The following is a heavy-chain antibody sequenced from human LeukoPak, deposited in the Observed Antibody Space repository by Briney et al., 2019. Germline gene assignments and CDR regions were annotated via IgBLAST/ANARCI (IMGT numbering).Heavy chain of an antibody. J-gene: IGHJ5*02. V-gene: IGHV4-4*07. CDR2: IYSSGNT. Sequence: SETLSLTCTVSGGYISSYYWSWIRQPAGKGLEWIGRIYSSGNTNYNPSLKSRVTLSVDTSKNQFSLKLSSVTAADPAVYYCARDGRQVPFDPWGQGTLVTVSS. CDR1: GGYISSYY. D-gene: IGHD2-2*01. CDR3: ARDGRQVPFDP.